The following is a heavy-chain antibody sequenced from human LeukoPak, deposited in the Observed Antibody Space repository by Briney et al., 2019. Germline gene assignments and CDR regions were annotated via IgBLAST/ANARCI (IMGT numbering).Heavy chain of an antibody. Sequence: ESAPTLVTPTQTLTLTCTFSGFSLSTSGVGVCWIRQPPGKALDWLALNYWNDDKRYSPSLKSRLTIIRDTSKNQVVLTMTNMDPVDTAFFFRQQTAYDILTGYLNYFDYWGQGTLVTVSS. CDR1: GFSLSTSGVG. J-gene: IGHJ4*02. D-gene: IGHD3-9*01. CDR2: NYWNDDK. CDR3: QQTAYDILTGYLNYFDY. V-gene: IGHV2-5*01.